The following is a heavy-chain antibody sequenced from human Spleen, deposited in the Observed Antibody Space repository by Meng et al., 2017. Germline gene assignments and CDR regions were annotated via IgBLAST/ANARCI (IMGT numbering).Heavy chain of an antibody. CDR2: ISVSGGNT. J-gene: IGHJ4*02. V-gene: IGHV3-23*01. Sequence: RCGSRGRLSKPRGSLRLSCAASELTLSSYAMHWFRQAPGKGLEWFSLISVSGGNTYYADSVKGRFTISRDNSKNTLYLQMNSLRAEDTAVYYCATKTTELDNWGQGTLVTVSS. CDR1: ELTLSSYA. D-gene: IGHD1-1*01. CDR3: ATKTTELDN.